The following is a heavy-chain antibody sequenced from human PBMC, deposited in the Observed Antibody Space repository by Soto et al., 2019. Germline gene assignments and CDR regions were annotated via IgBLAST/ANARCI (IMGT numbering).Heavy chain of an antibody. Sequence: GASVKVSCKASGYSFTNFHIHWVRQAPGQGLEWMGMIDPSGGITRDAQRLQGRITMTRDASTSTVYMELRSLTSDDTAVYYCARHESFVVVVAATQAQFDPWGQGTLVTVPS. CDR2: IDPSGGIT. CDR3: ARHESFVVVVAATQAQFDP. D-gene: IGHD2-15*01. J-gene: IGHJ5*02. V-gene: IGHV1-46*01. CDR1: GYSFTNFH.